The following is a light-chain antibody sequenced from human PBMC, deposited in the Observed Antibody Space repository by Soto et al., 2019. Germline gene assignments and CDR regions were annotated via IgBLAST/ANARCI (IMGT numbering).Light chain of an antibody. J-gene: IGKJ3*01. V-gene: IGKV1-39*01. CDR1: QTINSY. Sequence: DIQMTQSPSSLSASVGDRVTITCRASQTINSYLNWYQQKPGNAPKLLIHAASSLQSGVPSRFSGSGSGTDFTLTISSLQPEDFATYYCQQSYSIFFTFGPGTKVDIK. CDR2: AAS. CDR3: QQSYSIFFT.